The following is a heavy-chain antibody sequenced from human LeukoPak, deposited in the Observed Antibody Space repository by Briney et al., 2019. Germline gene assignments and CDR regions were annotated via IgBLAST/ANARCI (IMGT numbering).Heavy chain of an antibody. D-gene: IGHD6-19*01. CDR1: GYTFTGYY. CDR2: INTNTGNP. V-gene: IGHV7-4-1*02. Sequence: GASVKVSCKASGYTFTGYYMHWVRQAPGQGLEWMGWINTNTGNPTYAQGFTGRFVFSLDTSVSTAYLQISSLKAEDTAVYYCARENGLVQAGTSYYYYYMDVWGKGTTVTVSS. J-gene: IGHJ6*03. CDR3: ARENGLVQAGTSYYYYYMDV.